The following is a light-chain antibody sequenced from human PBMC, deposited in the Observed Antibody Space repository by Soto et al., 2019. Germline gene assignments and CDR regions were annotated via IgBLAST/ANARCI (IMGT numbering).Light chain of an antibody. Sequence: EIVMTQSPAALSVSPGDRATLSCRASQSVSTNVAWYQQKPGQAPRLLIHGASIRATGIPARFSGSGSGTEFTFTITSLQSEDFALYYCQQYDSWPPRWAFGQGPKVDIK. V-gene: IGKV3-15*01. CDR2: GAS. J-gene: IGKJ1*01. CDR3: QQYDSWPPRWA. CDR1: QSVSTN.